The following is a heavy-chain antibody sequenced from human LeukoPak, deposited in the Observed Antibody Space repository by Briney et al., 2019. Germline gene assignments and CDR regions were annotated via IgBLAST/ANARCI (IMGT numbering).Heavy chain of an antibody. CDR2: ISGSGGST. Sequence: PGGSLRLSCAASGFTFSSYAMSWVRQAPGKGLEWVSAISGSGGSTYYADSVKGRFTISRDNSKNTLYLQMNSLRAEDTAIYYCASTHDYSNYEIDYWGQGTLVTVSS. V-gene: IGHV3-23*01. CDR1: GFTFSSYA. D-gene: IGHD4-11*01. J-gene: IGHJ4*02. CDR3: ASTHDYSNYEIDY.